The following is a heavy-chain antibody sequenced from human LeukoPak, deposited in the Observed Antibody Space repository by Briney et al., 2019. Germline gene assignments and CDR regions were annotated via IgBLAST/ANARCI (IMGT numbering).Heavy chain of an antibody. Sequence: GGSLRLSCAASGFTLSSYAMTWVRQAPGKGLEWVSSISAGGYNTYYADSVRGRFTISRDKSKNTLYLQMNSLIAEDTAVYYCSKDAHSSSSTGWGQGTLVTVSS. CDR2: ISAGGYNT. V-gene: IGHV3-23*01. J-gene: IGHJ4*02. D-gene: IGHD6-13*01. CDR3: SKDAHSSSSTG. CDR1: GFTLSSYA.